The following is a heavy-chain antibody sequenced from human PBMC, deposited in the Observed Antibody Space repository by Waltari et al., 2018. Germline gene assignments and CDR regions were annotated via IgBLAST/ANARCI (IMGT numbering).Heavy chain of an antibody. Sequence: EVQLVESGGGLVQPGGSLRLSCKASGFSFSTYWMSWVRQAPGKGLGSVARIREEGSDKDYVDSVKGRFTISRDNAKTSLYLQMNSLRAEDTAVYFCANSPVESGATGSVKPWGFDYWGQGNLVTVSS. CDR1: GFSFSTYW. CDR3: ANSPVESGATGSVKPWGFDY. J-gene: IGHJ4*02. D-gene: IGHD2-2*01. V-gene: IGHV3-7*01. CDR2: IREEGSDK.